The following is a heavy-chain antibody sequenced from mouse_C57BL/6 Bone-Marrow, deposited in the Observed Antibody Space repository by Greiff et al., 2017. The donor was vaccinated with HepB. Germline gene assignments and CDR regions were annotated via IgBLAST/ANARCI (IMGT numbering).Heavy chain of an antibody. J-gene: IGHJ4*01. Sequence: VQLVESGPGLVAPSQSLSITCTVSGFSLTSYAISWVRQPPGKGLEWLGVIWTGGGTNYNSALNSRLSISKDNSKSRVFLKMNSLQTDDTARYYCARVPHWDGYAMDYWGQGTSVTVSS. CDR3: ARVPHWDGYAMDY. V-gene: IGHV2-9-1*01. CDR2: IWTGGGT. CDR1: GFSLTSYA. D-gene: IGHD4-1*01.